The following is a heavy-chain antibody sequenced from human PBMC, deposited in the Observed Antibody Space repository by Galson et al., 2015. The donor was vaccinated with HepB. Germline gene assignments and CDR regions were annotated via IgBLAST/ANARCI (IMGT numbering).Heavy chain of an antibody. V-gene: IGHV3-23*01. J-gene: IGHJ4*02. Sequence: SLRLSCAGSGFTFSNSDMSWVRQAPGKGLEWVSALRSRGGPPSSAASVKGRFTISRDKPKNTLYLQMNSLRADDTAVYYCSFWSGYSFLTFWGQGTLVPVSS. D-gene: IGHD5-18*01. CDR3: SFWSGYSFLTF. CDR1: GFTFSNSD. CDR2: LRSRGGPP.